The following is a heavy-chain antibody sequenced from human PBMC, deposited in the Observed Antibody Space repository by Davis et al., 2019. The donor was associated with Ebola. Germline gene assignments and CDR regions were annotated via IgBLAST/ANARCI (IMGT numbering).Heavy chain of an antibody. V-gene: IGHV3-73*01. CDR3: ARASRRDGYNYRYYFDY. J-gene: IGHJ4*02. Sequence: GESLKISCAASGFTFSGSAMHWVRQASGKGLEWVGRIRSKANSYATAYAASVKGRFTISRDDSKNTLYLQMNSLRAEDTAVYYCARASRRDGYNYRYYFDYWGQGTLVTVSS. CDR1: GFTFSGSA. CDR2: IRSKANSYAT. D-gene: IGHD5-24*01.